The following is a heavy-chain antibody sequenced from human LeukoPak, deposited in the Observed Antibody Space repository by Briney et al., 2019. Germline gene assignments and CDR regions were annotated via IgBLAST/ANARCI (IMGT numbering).Heavy chain of an antibody. D-gene: IGHD6-19*01. J-gene: IGHJ1*01. Sequence: GESLKISCKGSGYSFTSYWIGWVRQMPGKGLEWMGIIYPGDSDTRYSPSFQGQVTISADKSISTAYLQWSSLKASDTAMYYCASPAPPHSASGWTLSAEYFQHWGQGTLVTVSS. CDR2: IYPGDSDT. CDR3: ASPAPPHSASGWTLSAEYFQH. CDR1: GYSFTSYW. V-gene: IGHV5-51*01.